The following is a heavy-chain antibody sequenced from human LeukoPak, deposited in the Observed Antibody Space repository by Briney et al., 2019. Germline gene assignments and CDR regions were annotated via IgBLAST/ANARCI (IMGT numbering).Heavy chain of an antibody. J-gene: IGHJ6*02. V-gene: IGHV3-23*01. CDR1: GFTFSSYA. D-gene: IGHD2-2*01. Sequence: GGSLRLSCAASGFTFSSYAMTWVRQAPGKGLEWVSAISGSGGSTYYADSVKGGFTISRDNSKNTLYLQMNSLRAEDTAVYYCANSIVVPADIPYYYYYYGMDVWGQGTTVTVSS. CDR2: ISGSGGST. CDR3: ANSIVVPADIPYYYYYYGMDV.